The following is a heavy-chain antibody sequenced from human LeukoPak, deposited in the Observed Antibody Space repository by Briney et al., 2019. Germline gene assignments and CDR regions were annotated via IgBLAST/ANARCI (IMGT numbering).Heavy chain of an antibody. CDR3: ARESSRDCRTISCYEVFDP. D-gene: IGHD2-2*01. Sequence: PSETLSLTCTVSGGSISSSSYYWGWIRQAPGKGLEWIGSFEYGGSTYYNPSLKSRVTISVDTSKNQFSLKLSSVTAADTAVYYCARESSRDCRTISCYEVFDPWGQGTLVTVSS. CDR2: FEYGGST. V-gene: IGHV4-39*07. J-gene: IGHJ5*02. CDR1: GGSISSSSYY.